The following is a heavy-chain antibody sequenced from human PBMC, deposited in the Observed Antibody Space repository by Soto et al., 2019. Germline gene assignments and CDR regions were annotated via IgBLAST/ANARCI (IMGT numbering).Heavy chain of an antibody. J-gene: IGHJ4*02. Sequence: EVQLVESGGGLVQPGRSLRLSCAASGFTFDDYAMHWVRQAPGKGLEWVSGISWNSGSIGYADSVKGRFTISRDNAKNFLYLQMKSLRAEDTALYYCAKDRKEDTAMAIFDYWGQGTLVTVSS. D-gene: IGHD5-18*01. CDR2: ISWNSGSI. CDR1: GFTFDDYA. V-gene: IGHV3-9*01. CDR3: AKDRKEDTAMAIFDY.